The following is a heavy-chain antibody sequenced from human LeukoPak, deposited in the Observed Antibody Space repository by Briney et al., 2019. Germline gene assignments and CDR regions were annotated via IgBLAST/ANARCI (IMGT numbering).Heavy chain of an antibody. D-gene: IGHD6-13*01. J-gene: IGHJ5*02. CDR2: IYTSGST. CDR3: ARDHGIAAAGNWFDP. Sequence: SETLSLTCTVSGGSISSYCWSWIRQPAGKGLEWIGRIYTSGSTNYNPSLKSRVTMSVDTSKNQFSLKLSSVTAADTAVYYCARDHGIAAAGNWFDPWGQETLVTVSS. CDR1: GGSISSYC. V-gene: IGHV4-4*07.